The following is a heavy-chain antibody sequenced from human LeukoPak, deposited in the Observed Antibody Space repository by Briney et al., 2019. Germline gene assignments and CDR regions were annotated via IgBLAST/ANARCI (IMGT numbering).Heavy chain of an antibody. D-gene: IGHD3/OR15-3a*01. CDR3: ASLADFWTGYFDH. V-gene: IGHV4-59*03. CDR2: IYTGGT. CDR1: GASITRYY. Sequence: SETLSLTCTVSGASITRYYWNWIRQPPGKGLEWLGYIYTGGTNYNPSLKSRIRMSVDKSKSQFSLMLRSVTAVDTAVYYCASLADFWTGYFDHWGQGALVTVSS. J-gene: IGHJ4*02.